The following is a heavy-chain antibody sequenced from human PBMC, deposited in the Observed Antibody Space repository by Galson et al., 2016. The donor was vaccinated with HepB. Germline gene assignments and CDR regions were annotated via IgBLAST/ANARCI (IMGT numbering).Heavy chain of an antibody. CDR2: VFYSASP. Sequence: SETLSLTCTVSGGSISSRSYYWGWIRQPPGRGLEWIATVFYSASPYYNPSLKSRVTMSLDTSKNQFSLQLTSVTAADTAVYYCARGFHDFGDFDYYFDYWGQGTLVTVSS. CDR3: ARGFHDFGDFDYYFDY. CDR1: GGSISSRSYY. J-gene: IGHJ4*02. D-gene: IGHD4-17*01. V-gene: IGHV4-39*07.